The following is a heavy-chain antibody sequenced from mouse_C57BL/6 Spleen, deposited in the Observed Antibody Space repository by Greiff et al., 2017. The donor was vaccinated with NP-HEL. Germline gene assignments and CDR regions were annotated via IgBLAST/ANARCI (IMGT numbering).Heavy chain of an antibody. J-gene: IGHJ2*01. Sequence: EVQLQESGAELVRPGASVKLSCTASGFNIKDDYMHWVKQRPEQGLEWIGWIDPENGDTEYASKFQGKATITADTSSNTAYLQLSSLTSEDTAVYYCTLYTPVADYWAQGTTLPVSS. CDR3: TLYTPVADY. CDR2: IDPENGDT. D-gene: IGHD1-1*01. CDR1: GFNIKDDY. V-gene: IGHV14-4*01.